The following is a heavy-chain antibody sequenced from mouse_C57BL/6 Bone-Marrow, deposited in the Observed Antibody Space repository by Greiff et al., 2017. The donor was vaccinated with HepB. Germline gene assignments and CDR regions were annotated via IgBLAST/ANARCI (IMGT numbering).Heavy chain of an antibody. CDR1: GYTFTSYG. CDR3: ARWYDDYYGYYYAMDY. J-gene: IGHJ4*01. D-gene: IGHD2-3*01. Sequence: VQLQQSGAELARPGASVKLSCKASGYTFTSYGISWVKQRTGQGLEWIGEIYPRSGNTYYNEKFKGKATLTADKSSSTAYMELRSLTSEDSAVYFCARWYDDYYGYYYAMDYWGQGTSVTVSS. V-gene: IGHV1-81*01. CDR2: IYPRSGNT.